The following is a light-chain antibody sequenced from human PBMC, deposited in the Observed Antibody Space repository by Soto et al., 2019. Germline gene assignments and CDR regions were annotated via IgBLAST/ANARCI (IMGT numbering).Light chain of an antibody. CDR1: SSDVGSYNL. CDR2: EVS. CDR3: CSYAGSRYV. V-gene: IGLV2-23*02. Sequence: QSVLTQPASVSGSPGQSITISCTGTSSDVGSYNLVSWYQQHPGKAPKLMIYEVSKRPSGVSNRFSGSKSGNTASLTISQLQAEHEPDYHCCSYAGSRYVSGTVTKVTVL. J-gene: IGLJ1*01.